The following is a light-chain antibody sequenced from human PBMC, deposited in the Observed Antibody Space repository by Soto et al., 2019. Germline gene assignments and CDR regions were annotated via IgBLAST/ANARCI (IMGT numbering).Light chain of an antibody. V-gene: IGKV1-5*01. CDR1: QNINNW. CDR3: QQYNTFSPPWT. CDR2: DAS. Sequence: DIQMTQSPSTLSASIGDRVTITCRASQNINNWLAWYQQKPGKAPNLLIYDASSLESGVTSRFSGSGYGTEFSRTISRLQNDDFATYYCQQYNTFSPPWTFGQGTKLEI. J-gene: IGKJ1*01.